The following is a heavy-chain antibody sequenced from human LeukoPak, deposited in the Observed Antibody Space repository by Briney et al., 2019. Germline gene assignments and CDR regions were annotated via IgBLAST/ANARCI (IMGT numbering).Heavy chain of an antibody. CDR3: ARGRDGYTKVFDY. Sequence: SETLSLTCTVSGGSISSYYWSWIRQPPGKGLEWIGYIYHGGSTNYSPSLKSRVTMSVDTSKNQFSLKLSSVTAADTAVYYCARGRDGYTKVFDYWGQGTLVTVSS. J-gene: IGHJ4*02. D-gene: IGHD5-24*01. CDR1: GGSISSYY. CDR2: IYHGGST. V-gene: IGHV4-59*01.